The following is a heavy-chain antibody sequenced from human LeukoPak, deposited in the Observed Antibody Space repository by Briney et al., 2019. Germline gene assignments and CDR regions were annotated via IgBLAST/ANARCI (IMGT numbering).Heavy chain of an antibody. V-gene: IGHV3-53*01. Sequence: GGSLRLSCAASGFTVSSNYMSWVRQAPGKGLEWVSVIYSGGSTYYADSVKGRFTISRDNSKNTLYLQMNSLRAEDTAVYYCARDYYGSGSYDFDYWGQGTLVTVSS. J-gene: IGHJ4*02. CDR1: GFTVSSNY. CDR2: IYSGGST. D-gene: IGHD3-10*01. CDR3: ARDYYGSGSYDFDY.